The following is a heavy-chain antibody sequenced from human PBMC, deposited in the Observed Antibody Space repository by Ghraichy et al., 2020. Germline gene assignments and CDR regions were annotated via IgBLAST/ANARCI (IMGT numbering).Heavy chain of an antibody. J-gene: IGHJ5*02. CDR1: GGSFSGYY. CDR2: INHSGST. CDR3: ARKGAIAAAGIWWFDP. Sequence: SETLSLTCAVYGGSFSGYYWSWIRQPPGKGLEWIGEINHSGSTNYNPSLKSRVTISVDTSKNQFSLKLSSVTAADTAVYYCARKGAIAAAGIWWFDPWGQGTLVTVSS. V-gene: IGHV4-34*01. D-gene: IGHD6-13*01.